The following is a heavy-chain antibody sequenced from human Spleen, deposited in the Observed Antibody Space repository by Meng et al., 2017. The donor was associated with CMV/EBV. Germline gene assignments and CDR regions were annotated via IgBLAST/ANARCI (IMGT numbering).Heavy chain of an antibody. V-gene: IGHV3-48*04. Sequence: GESLKISCAASGFTFSSYSMNWGRQAPGKGLEWVSYISSSSSTIYYADSVKGRFTISRDNAKNSLYLQMNSLRAEDSAVYYCARSVNWFDSWGQGTLVTVSS. CDR1: GFTFSSYS. J-gene: IGHJ5*01. CDR2: ISSSSSTI. CDR3: ARSVNWFDS.